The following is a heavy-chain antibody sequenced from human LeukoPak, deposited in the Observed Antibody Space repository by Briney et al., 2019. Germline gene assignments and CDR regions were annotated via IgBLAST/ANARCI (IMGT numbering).Heavy chain of an antibody. V-gene: IGHV1-69*05. J-gene: IGHJ4*02. CDR3: AREGAGSGSYFDY. CDR1: GGTFSSYA. Sequence: SVKVSCKASGGTFSSYAISWVRQAPGQGLEWMGGINPIFGTANYAQKFQGRVTITTDESTSTAYMELSSLRSEDTAVYYCAREGAGSGSYFDYWGQGTLVTVSS. D-gene: IGHD1-26*01. CDR2: INPIFGTA.